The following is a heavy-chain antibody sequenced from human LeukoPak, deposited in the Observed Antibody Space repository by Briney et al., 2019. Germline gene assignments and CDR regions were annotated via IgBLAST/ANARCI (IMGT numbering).Heavy chain of an antibody. CDR3: AKDIRRWLQFRDWGGFDY. Sequence: GGSLRLSCAASGFIVSTNYMSWVRQAPGKGLEWVSLISWDGGSTYYADSVKGRFTISRDNSKNSLYLQMNSLRAEDTALYYCAKDIRRWLQFRDWGGFDYWGQGTLITVSS. CDR2: ISWDGGST. V-gene: IGHV3-43D*03. D-gene: IGHD5-24*01. J-gene: IGHJ4*02. CDR1: GFIVSTNY.